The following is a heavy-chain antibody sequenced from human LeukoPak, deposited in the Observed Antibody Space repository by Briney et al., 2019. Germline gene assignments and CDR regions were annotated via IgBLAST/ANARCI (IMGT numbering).Heavy chain of an antibody. CDR2: ISAYNGNT. Sequence: ASVKVSCKASGYTFTSYGISWVRQAPGQGLEWMGWISAYNGNTNYAQKLQGRVTMTTDTPTSTAYMELRSLRSDDTAVYYCARGRGGWLQFWYFDYWGQGTLVTVSS. CDR3: ARGRGGWLQFWYFDY. D-gene: IGHD5-12*01. CDR1: GYTFTSYG. V-gene: IGHV1-18*01. J-gene: IGHJ4*02.